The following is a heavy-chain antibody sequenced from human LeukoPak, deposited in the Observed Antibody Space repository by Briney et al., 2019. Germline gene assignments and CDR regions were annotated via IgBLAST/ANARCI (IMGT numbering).Heavy chain of an antibody. Sequence: GASVKVSCKASGGTFSSYAISWVRQAPGQGLEWMGIINPSIGTTTYAQKFQGRVTMTRDTSTSTVYMELSSLRSEDTAVYYCARRDSGSYYYFEYWGQGTLVTVSS. V-gene: IGHV1-46*01. CDR3: ARRDSGSYYYFEY. CDR1: GGTFSSYA. D-gene: IGHD1-26*01. CDR2: INPSIGTT. J-gene: IGHJ4*02.